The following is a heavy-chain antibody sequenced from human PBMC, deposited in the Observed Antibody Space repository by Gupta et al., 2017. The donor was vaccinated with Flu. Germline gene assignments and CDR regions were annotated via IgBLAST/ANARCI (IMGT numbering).Heavy chain of an antibody. CDR1: GFTFTKYG. CDR2: SNAGSVAS. D-gene: IGHD6-6*01. CDR3: AGGFQSVPDL. Sequence: GFTFTKYGRRWLRQDPGRRPEWLDWSNAGSVASTVSPKFKDRVTLTKDASATEAYMEVSDLRYKDMAVYYCAGGFQSVPDLGGQGTLVTVSS. V-gene: IGHV1-3*01. J-gene: IGHJ4*02.